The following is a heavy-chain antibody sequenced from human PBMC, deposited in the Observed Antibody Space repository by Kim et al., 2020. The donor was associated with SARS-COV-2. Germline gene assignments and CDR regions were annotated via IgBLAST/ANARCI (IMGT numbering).Heavy chain of an antibody. V-gene: IGHV5-51*01. CDR3: ARLPRLVGLRYFDWRKGWFDP. Sequence: GESLKISCKGSGYSFTSYWIGWVRQMPGKGLEWMGIIYPGDSDTRYSPSFQGQVTISADKSISTAYLQWSSLKASDTAMYYCARLPRLVGLRYFDWRKGWFDPWGQGTLVTVSS. J-gene: IGHJ5*02. CDR1: GYSFTSYW. D-gene: IGHD3-9*01. CDR2: IYPGDSDT.